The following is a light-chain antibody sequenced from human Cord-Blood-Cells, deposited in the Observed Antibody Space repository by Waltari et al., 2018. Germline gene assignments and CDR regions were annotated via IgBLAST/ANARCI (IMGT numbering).Light chain of an antibody. J-gene: IGLJ2*01. CDR2: DVS. V-gene: IGLV2-14*01. Sequence: QSALTQPASVSGSPGQSITISCTGTSSDVGGYNYVPWYQQHPGKAPNLMIYDVSNRPSGVSNRFSGSKSGNTSSLTISGLQAEDEADYYCSSYTSSSTLVVFGGGTKLTVI. CDR1: SSDVGGYNY. CDR3: SSYTSSSTLVV.